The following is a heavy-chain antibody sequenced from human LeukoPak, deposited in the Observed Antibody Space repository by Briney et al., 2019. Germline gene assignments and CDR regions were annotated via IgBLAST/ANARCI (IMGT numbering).Heavy chain of an antibody. D-gene: IGHD3-10*01. Sequence: GESLKISCKASGYTFRTSWIGWVRLMPGKGLEWMAITYPGDSDTKYGPSFQGQVSISVDTFISTAYLHWRRLKASDTAIYYCVMGGYYPGYFDHWGQGTLVTVSS. CDR1: GYTFRTSW. CDR3: VMGGYYPGYFDH. CDR2: TYPGDSDT. V-gene: IGHV5-51*01. J-gene: IGHJ4*02.